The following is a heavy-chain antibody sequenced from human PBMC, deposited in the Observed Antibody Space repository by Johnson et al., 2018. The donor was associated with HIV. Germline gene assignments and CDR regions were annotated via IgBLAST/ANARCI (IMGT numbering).Heavy chain of an antibody. V-gene: IGHV3-53*01. CDR2: IYSDGST. Sequence: VQLVESGGGLIQPGGSLRLSCAASGFTVSSNYMSWVRQAQGKGLEWVSIIYSDGSTYFADSVKGRFPISRDNAKKSLYLQMNSLRAEDTALYYCARVNSAAAFDIWGQGTMVTVSS. J-gene: IGHJ3*02. CDR3: ARVNSAAAFDI. CDR1: GFTVSSNY. D-gene: IGHD1-1*01.